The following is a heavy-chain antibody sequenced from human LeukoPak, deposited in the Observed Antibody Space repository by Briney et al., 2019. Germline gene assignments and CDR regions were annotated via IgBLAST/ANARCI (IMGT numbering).Heavy chain of an antibody. CDR2: IYPGDSAT. CDR3: ARSNYDILTGYYYFDY. V-gene: IGHV5-51*01. D-gene: IGHD3-9*01. CDR1: GYDFRNYW. J-gene: IGHJ4*02. Sequence: GESLKISCKASGYDFRNYWIGWVRQMPGKGLEWMGIIYPGDSATRYSPSFQGQVTISADRSISTAYLQWSSLKASDTAMYYCARSNYDILTGYYYFDYWGQGTLVTVSS.